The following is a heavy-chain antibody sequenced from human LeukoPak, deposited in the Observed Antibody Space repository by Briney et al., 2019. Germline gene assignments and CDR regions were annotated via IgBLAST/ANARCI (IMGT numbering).Heavy chain of an antibody. D-gene: IGHD3-9*01. Sequence: SETLSLTCAVYGGSFSGYYWSWIRQPPGKGLEWIGEINHSGSTDYNPSLKSRVTISVDTSKNQFSLKLSSVTAADTAVYYCARRRLRYFDWLEGDYYYYYMDVWGKGTTVTISS. CDR2: INHSGST. J-gene: IGHJ6*03. V-gene: IGHV4-34*01. CDR1: GGSFSGYY. CDR3: ARRRLRYFDWLEGDYYYYYMDV.